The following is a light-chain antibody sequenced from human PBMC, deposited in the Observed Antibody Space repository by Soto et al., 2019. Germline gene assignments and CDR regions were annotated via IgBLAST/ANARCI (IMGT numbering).Light chain of an antibody. J-gene: IGKJ4*01. Sequence: EIVLTQSPGTLSLSPGERATLSCRASQSVSNSYLAWYQQKPGQAPRLLISGASSRATGIPDRFSGSGYGHDFTLTISRLEPEDFEVYSCQQYGSSPLTFGGGTKVEIK. V-gene: IGKV3-20*01. CDR2: GAS. CDR1: QSVSNSY. CDR3: QQYGSSPLT.